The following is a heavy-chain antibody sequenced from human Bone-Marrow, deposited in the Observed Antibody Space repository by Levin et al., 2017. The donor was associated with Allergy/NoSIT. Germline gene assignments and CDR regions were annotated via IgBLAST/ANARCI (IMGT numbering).Heavy chain of an antibody. CDR3: VRIIGSGYYDSSGYFTASDFDY. D-gene: IGHD3-22*01. V-gene: IGHV3-30-3*01. CDR2: ISYDGTNK. J-gene: IGHJ4*02. Sequence: PGGSLRLSCAASGFPFSSYAMHWVRQAPDKGLEWVAAISYDGTNKDYADSVKGRFSLSRDNSKNTLYLEMSSLRPDDTGVYYCVRIIGSGYYDSSGYFTASDFDYWGQGTLVIVSS. CDR1: GFPFSSYA.